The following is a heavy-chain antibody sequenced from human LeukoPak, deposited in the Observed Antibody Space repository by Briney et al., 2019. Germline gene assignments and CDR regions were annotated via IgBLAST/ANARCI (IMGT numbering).Heavy chain of an antibody. J-gene: IGHJ4*02. Sequence: GGSLILSCGASGFPFSSYAMSWVRQAPGKGLEGVSAINGSGGSTYYADSVKGRFTISRDNSKNTLYLQMNSLRAEDTAVYYCARLRGYDAWFFDYWGQGTLVTVSS. CDR3: ARLRGYDAWFFDY. CDR1: GFPFSSYA. V-gene: IGHV3-23*01. D-gene: IGHD5-12*01. CDR2: INGSGGST.